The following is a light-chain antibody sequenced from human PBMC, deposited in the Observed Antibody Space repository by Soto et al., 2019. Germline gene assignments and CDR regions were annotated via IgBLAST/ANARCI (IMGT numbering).Light chain of an antibody. J-gene: IGLJ2*01. CDR1: SSDVGGYNY. CDR3: SSYTSSSTYVV. Sequence: QSALTQPASVSGSPGQSITISCTGTSSDVGGYNYVSWYQQHPGKAPKLMIYDVXNRXXXXXXRXXGSKSGNTASLTISGLQAEDEADYYCSSYTSSSTYVVFGGGTKVTVL. CDR2: DVX. V-gene: IGLV2-14*01.